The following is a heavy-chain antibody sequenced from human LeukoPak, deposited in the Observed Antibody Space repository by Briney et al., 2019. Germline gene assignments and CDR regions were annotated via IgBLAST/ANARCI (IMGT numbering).Heavy chain of an antibody. Sequence: GGSLRLSCAESGFTFSSDSINWVRQAPGKGLEWVSYISGSSTTIYYADSVKGRFTISRDNAKNSLYLQMNSLRDEDMAVYYCARDLVGDNGSWGQGTLVTVSS. D-gene: IGHD1-26*01. CDR2: ISGSSTTI. CDR1: GFTFSSDS. CDR3: ARDLVGDNGS. V-gene: IGHV3-48*02. J-gene: IGHJ5*02.